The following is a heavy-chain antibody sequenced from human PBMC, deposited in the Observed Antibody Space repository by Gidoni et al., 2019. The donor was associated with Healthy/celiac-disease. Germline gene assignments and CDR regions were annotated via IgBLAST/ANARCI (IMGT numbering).Heavy chain of an antibody. D-gene: IGHD6-13*01. J-gene: IGHJ6*02. CDR3: AKGRVAAAESYYYYGMDV. Sequence: EVQLLESGGGVVQPGGSLRLSCAASGFTFSSYAMSWVRQAPGKGLDWVSAISGIGGSTYYADSVKGRFTISRDNSKNTLYLQMNSLRAEDTAVYYCAKGRVAAAESYYYYGMDVWGQGTTVTVSS. CDR1: GFTFSSYA. V-gene: IGHV3-23*01. CDR2: ISGIGGST.